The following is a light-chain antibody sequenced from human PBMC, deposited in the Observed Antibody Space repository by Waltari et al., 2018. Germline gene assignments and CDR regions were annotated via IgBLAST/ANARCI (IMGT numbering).Light chain of an antibody. CDR3: CSYTGSSTSYG. J-gene: IGLJ1*01. V-gene: IGLV2-23*01. Sequence: QSALSQPASVSGSPGQSLTITCTGASTDLASYNLVAWYQPHPNRAPKLNIYEATKRPSGLSQLFTGAKAGATASLRISGLQADDEADYYCCSYTGSSTSYGCGGGTKVTVL. CDR1: STDLASYNL. CDR2: EAT.